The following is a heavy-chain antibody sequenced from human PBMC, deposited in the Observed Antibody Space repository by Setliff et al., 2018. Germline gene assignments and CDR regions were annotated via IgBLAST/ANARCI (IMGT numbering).Heavy chain of an antibody. CDR2: ISGSGGST. J-gene: IGHJ4*02. CDR3: AKDCSSSGSY. V-gene: IGHV3-23*01. D-gene: IGHD1-26*01. Sequence: GESLKISCAASGLTFSSYAMSWVRQAPGKGLEWVSAISGSGGSTYYADSVKGRFTISRDNSKNTLYLQMNSLRAEDTAVYYCAKDCSSSGSYYGQGTLVTVSS. CDR1: GLTFSSYA.